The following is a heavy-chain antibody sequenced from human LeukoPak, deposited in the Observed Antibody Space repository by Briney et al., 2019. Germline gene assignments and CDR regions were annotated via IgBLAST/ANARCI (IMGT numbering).Heavy chain of an antibody. CDR2: IYYSVST. J-gene: IGHJ5*02. CDR3: ASCSSNWFCGHGVDP. D-gene: IGHD6-13*01. Sequence: SETLSLTCTVSGGSISSGGYYWSWIRQHPGKGLEWIGYIYYSVSTYYNPSLKSRVTISVDTSKNQFSLKLSSVTAADTAVYYCASCSSNWFCGHGVDPWGQGTLVTVSS. CDR1: GGSISSGGYY. V-gene: IGHV4-31*03.